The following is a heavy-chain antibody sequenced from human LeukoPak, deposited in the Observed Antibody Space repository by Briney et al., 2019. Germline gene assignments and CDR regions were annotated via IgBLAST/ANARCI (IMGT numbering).Heavy chain of an antibody. J-gene: IGHJ4*02. Sequence: ASVKVSCKASGGTFSSYAISWVRQAPGQGIEWMGRIIPIFGTANYAQKFQGRVTITTDESTSTAYMELSSLRSEDTAVYYCARDWWVFYSSSWYTFDYWGQGTLVTVSS. CDR2: IIPIFGTA. CDR1: GGTFSSYA. CDR3: ARDWWVFYSSSWYTFDY. D-gene: IGHD6-13*01. V-gene: IGHV1-69*05.